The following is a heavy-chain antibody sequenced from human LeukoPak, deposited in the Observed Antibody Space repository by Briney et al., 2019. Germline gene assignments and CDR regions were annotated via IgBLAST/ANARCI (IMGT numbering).Heavy chain of an antibody. CDR3: ARGTGATRTGRGAFDI. CDR2: INHSGST. CDR1: GGSFSGYY. J-gene: IGHJ3*02. Sequence: SETLSLTCAVYGGSFSGYYWSWIRQPPGKGLEWIGEINHSGSTNYNPSLKSRVTISVDTSKNQFSLKLSSVTAADTAVYYCARGTGATRTGRGAFDIWGQGTMVTVSS. V-gene: IGHV4-34*01. D-gene: IGHD1-26*01.